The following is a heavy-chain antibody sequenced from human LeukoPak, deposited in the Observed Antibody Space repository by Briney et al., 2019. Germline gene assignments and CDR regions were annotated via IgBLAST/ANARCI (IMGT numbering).Heavy chain of an antibody. D-gene: IGHD1-26*01. CDR1: GYTFTSYG. CDR3: ARDLVGATTFDY. J-gene: IGHJ4*02. V-gene: IGHV1-18*01. CDR2: ISAYNGNT. Sequence: ASVKVSCKASGYTFTSYGISWVRQAPGQGLEWMGWISAYNGNTNYAQKLQGRVTMTTDTSTSTAYMELRSLRSDVTAVYYCARDLVGATTFDYWGQGTLVTVSS.